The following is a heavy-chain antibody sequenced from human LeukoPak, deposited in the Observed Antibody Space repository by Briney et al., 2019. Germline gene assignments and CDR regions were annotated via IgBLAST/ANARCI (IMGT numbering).Heavy chain of an antibody. V-gene: IGHV3-30*19. Sequence: GESLRISCKGSGYSFTSYWISWVRQAPGKGLEWVAVVSYDGSNKYYADSVKGRFTISRDNSKNTLYLQMNSLRAEDTAVYYCARVGCSGGSCYGGYYYYGMDVWGQGTTVTVSS. D-gene: IGHD2-15*01. CDR1: GYSFTSYW. CDR3: ARVGCSGGSCYGGYYYYGMDV. J-gene: IGHJ6*02. CDR2: VSYDGSNK.